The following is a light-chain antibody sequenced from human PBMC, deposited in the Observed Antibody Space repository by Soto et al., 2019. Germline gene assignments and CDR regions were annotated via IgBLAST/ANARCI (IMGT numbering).Light chain of an antibody. CDR1: QSVSSSD. Sequence: EIVLTQSPGTLSLSPGDRATLPCRASQSVSSSDFAWYQQKAAQAPRLLIYGASSRATGIPDRFSGSGSATDFTLTISSLQSEDFAVYYCQSYNDWPFTFGQGTRLE. CDR2: GAS. CDR3: QSYNDWPFT. J-gene: IGKJ5*01. V-gene: IGKV3D-15*01.